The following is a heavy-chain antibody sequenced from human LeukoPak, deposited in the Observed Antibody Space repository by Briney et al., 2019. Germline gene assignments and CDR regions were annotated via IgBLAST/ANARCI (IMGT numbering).Heavy chain of an antibody. CDR1: GGSFSGYH. D-gene: IGHD6-6*01. V-gene: IGHV4-34*01. J-gene: IGHJ5*02. CDR3: ARGFTTSSLWFDP. Sequence: PSETLPLTCGVHGGSFSGYHWTWIRQRPGKGLEWIGDINHSGTTHYSPPLKSRVTMSVDKSNNHFSLNLHAVTAADTGVYYCARGFTTSSLWFDPWGQGILVTVSS. CDR2: INHSGTT.